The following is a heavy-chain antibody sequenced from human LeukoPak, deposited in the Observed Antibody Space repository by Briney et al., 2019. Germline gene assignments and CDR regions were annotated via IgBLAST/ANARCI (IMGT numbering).Heavy chain of an antibody. CDR1: WFNLNCSA. J-gene: IGHJ4*02. CDR2: IRSKAHRYAT. D-gene: IGHD4-17*01. CDR3: TRRHYGDYVVDN. Sequence: GFLRLSCATSWFNLNCSALHRVRPASGQGLEWVGRIRSKAHRYATAYAASVKGRFTVSRDDSKNMAYLQMNSLKTEDTAIYYCTRRHYGDYVVDNWGQGTLVTVSS. V-gene: IGHV3-73*01.